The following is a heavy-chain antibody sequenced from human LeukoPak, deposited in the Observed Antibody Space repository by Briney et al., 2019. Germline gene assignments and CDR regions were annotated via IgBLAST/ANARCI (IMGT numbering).Heavy chain of an antibody. J-gene: IGHJ6*02. CDR2: IIPMFGTA. D-gene: IGHD3-16*01. Sequence: ASVKVPCKASGGTFSSYAISWVRQAPGQGLERMGGIIPMFGTANYAQKFQGRVTITADESTSTAYMELSSLRSEDTAVYYCARSVRFGGMDYGMDVWGQGTTVTVSS. V-gene: IGHV1-69*13. CDR3: ARSVRFGGMDYGMDV. CDR1: GGTFSSYA.